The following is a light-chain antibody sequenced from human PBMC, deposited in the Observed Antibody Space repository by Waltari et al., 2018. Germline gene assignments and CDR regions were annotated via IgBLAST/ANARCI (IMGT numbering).Light chain of an antibody. CDR3: QSYDSSLDSVV. V-gene: IGLV1-40*01. Sequence: QSVLTQPPSVSGAPGQRVTISCSGSSSNIGAGYDVQWYQQLPGTAPKLLIYVISVRPSGIPNRFSHAKSGASASLAITGLQAEDEGHYYCQSYDSSLDSVVFGGGTKLTVL. CDR2: VIS. J-gene: IGLJ2*01. CDR1: SSNIGAGYD.